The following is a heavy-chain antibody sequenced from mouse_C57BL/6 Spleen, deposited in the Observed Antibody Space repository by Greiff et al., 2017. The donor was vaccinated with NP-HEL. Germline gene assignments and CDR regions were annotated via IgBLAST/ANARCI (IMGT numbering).Heavy chain of an antibody. D-gene: IGHD1-1*01. CDR1: GYTFTSYT. J-gene: IGHJ4*01. CDR2: INPSSGNP. Sequence: VKLQESGAELARPGASVKMSCKASGYTFTSYTMHWVKQRPGQGLEWIGYINPSSGNPKYNQKFKDKATLTADKSSSTAYMQLSSLTSEDSSVYYCARDDYYGSPYAMDYWGQGTSVTVSS. V-gene: IGHV1-4*01. CDR3: ARDDYYGSPYAMDY.